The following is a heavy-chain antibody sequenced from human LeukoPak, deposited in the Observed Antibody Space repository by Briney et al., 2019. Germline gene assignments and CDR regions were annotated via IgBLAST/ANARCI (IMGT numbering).Heavy chain of an antibody. D-gene: IGHD3-22*01. CDR1: GASISSYY. V-gene: IGHV4-4*07. CDR3: ARYYYDTSGYYHDY. CDR2: MYSGGST. Sequence: SETLSLTCTVSGASISSYYWSWIRQPAGKGLEWIGRMYSGGSTNYSPSLKSRVTMSVDTSKNQFSLKLTSVTAADTAVYYCARYYYDTSGYYHDYWGQGTLVTVSS. J-gene: IGHJ4*02.